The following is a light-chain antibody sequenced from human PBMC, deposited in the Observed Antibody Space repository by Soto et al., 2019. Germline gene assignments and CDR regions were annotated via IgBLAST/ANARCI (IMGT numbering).Light chain of an antibody. Sequence: EIVLTQSPRTLSLSPGERATLSCRASQSVSSTYVAWYQQKSGQAPRLLIYGASSRATGIPDRFSGSGSGTDFTLTISRLEPEDFAVYYCHQYVSSWTFGQGTKVDIK. J-gene: IGKJ1*01. V-gene: IGKV3-20*01. CDR3: HQYVSSWT. CDR2: GAS. CDR1: QSVSSTY.